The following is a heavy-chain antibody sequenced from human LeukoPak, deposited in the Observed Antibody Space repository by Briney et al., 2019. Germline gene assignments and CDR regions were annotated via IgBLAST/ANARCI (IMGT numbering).Heavy chain of an antibody. Sequence: SETLSLTCAVYGGSFSGYYWSWIRQPPGKGLEWIGEIDHSGSTNYNPSLKSRVTISVDTSKNQFSLKLSSVTAADTAVYYCARALQEVDYWGQGTLVTVSS. J-gene: IGHJ4*02. CDR1: GGSFSGYY. V-gene: IGHV4-34*01. D-gene: IGHD4-11*01. CDR3: ARALQEVDY. CDR2: IDHSGST.